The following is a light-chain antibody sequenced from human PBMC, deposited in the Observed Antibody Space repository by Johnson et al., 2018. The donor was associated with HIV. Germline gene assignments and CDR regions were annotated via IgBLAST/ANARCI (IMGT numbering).Light chain of an antibody. J-gene: IGLJ1*01. V-gene: IGLV1-51*01. CDR1: SSNIGNNY. CDR3: GTWDNSLSAHFV. CDR2: DNN. Sequence: QSVLTQPPSVSAAPGQKVTISCSGSSSNIGNNYVSWYQQLPGTAPKVLIYDNNKRPSGIPDRFSGSKSGTSATLDITGLQPGDEADYYCGTWDNSLSAHFVFGSGTKITVL.